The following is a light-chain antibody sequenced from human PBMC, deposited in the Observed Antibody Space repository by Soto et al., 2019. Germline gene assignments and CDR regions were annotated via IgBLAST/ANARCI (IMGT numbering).Light chain of an antibody. CDR2: AVS. V-gene: IGKV1-39*01. CDR1: QRIGTN. J-gene: IGKJ1*01. Sequence: DIQRTQSPSSLSASIVDRVTLTCRAGQRIGTNLNWYQQRPGKAPKLLIYAVSSLQSGVSSRFSGSGSGTDFTLSINSLQREDFATYYCQQTYSAPPLFGQGSKVDIK. CDR3: QQTYSAPPL.